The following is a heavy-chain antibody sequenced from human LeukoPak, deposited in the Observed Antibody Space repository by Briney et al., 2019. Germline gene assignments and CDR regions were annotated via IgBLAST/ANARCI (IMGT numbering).Heavy chain of an antibody. J-gene: IGHJ4*02. CDR2: INPNSGGT. Sequence: GASVKVSCKASGYTFTGYYMHWVRQAPGQGLEWMGWINPNSGGTNYAQKFQGRVTMTRDTSITTAYMDLSRLRSDDTAVYYCARAYGSGSFFGDWGQGTLVTVSS. V-gene: IGHV1-2*02. CDR1: GYTFTGYY. D-gene: IGHD3-10*01. CDR3: ARAYGSGSFFGD.